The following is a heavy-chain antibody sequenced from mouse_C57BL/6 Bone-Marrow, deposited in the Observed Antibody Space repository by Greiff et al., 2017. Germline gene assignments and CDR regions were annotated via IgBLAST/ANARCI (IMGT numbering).Heavy chain of an antibody. Sequence: QVQLQQSGAELVRPGSSVKLSCKASGYTFTSYWMDWVKQRPGQGLEWIGNIYPSDSETHYNQKFKDKATLTVDKSSSTAYMQLSSLTSEDSAVYYCARDYYDSRGFAYWGQGTLVTVSA. V-gene: IGHV1-61*01. CDR3: ARDYYDSRGFAY. D-gene: IGHD1-1*01. CDR1: GYTFTSYW. CDR2: IYPSDSET. J-gene: IGHJ3*01.